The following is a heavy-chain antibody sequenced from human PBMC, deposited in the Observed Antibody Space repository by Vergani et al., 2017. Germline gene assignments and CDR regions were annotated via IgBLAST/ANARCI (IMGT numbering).Heavy chain of an antibody. CDR2: IKPNSGGT. Sequence: QVQLVQSGAEVKKPGASVKVSCKASGYTFTGYYMHWVRQAPGQGLEWMGWIKPNSGGTNYAQKFQGRVTMTRDTSISTAYMELSRLRSDDTAVYYCARLYCSSTSCFEYFQHWGQGTLVTVSS. J-gene: IGHJ1*01. CDR3: ARLYCSSTSCFEYFQH. V-gene: IGHV1-2*02. D-gene: IGHD2-2*01. CDR1: GYTFTGYY.